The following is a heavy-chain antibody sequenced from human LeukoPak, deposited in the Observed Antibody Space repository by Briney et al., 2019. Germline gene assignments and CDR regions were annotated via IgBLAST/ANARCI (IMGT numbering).Heavy chain of an antibody. J-gene: IGHJ3*02. V-gene: IGHV4-59*01. CDR1: GGSISSYY. CDR3: ARDSYIVGAFDI. CDR2: IYYSGST. D-gene: IGHD3-16*02. Sequence: ASETLSLTCTASGGSISSYYWSWIRQPPGKGLEWIGYIYYSGSTNYNPSLKSRVTISVDTSKNQFSLKLSSVTAADTAVYYCARDSYIVGAFDIWGQGTMVTVSS.